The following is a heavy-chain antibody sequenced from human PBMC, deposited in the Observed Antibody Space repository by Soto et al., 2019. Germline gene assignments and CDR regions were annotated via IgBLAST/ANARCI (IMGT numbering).Heavy chain of an antibody. J-gene: IGHJ6*02. CDR3: ARDGSHLNGSWLYGGVFGYYYYGMDV. D-gene: IGHD5-12*01. Sequence: GGSLRLSCAASGFPFSSYAMHWVRQAPGKGLEWVAVISYDGSNKYYADSVKGRFTISRDNSKNTLYLQMNSLRAEDTAVYYCARDGSHLNGSWLYGGVFGYYYYGMDVWGQGTTVTVSS. CDR2: ISYDGSNK. V-gene: IGHV3-30-3*01. CDR1: GFPFSSYA.